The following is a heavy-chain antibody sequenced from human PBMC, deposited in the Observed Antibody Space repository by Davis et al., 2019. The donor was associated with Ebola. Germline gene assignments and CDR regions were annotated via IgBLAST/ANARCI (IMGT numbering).Heavy chain of an antibody. CDR3: ARALYSSGWFPNSYYYYYGMDV. CDR1: AYTFTGYY. D-gene: IGHD6-19*01. CDR2: INPNSGGT. Sequence: ASVQVSCKASAYTFTGYYMHWVRPAPGQGLEWMGWINPNSGGTNYAQKFQGWVTMTRDTSISTAYMELSRLRSDDTAVYYCARALYSSGWFPNSYYYYYGMDVWGQGTTVTVSS. V-gene: IGHV1-2*04. J-gene: IGHJ6*02.